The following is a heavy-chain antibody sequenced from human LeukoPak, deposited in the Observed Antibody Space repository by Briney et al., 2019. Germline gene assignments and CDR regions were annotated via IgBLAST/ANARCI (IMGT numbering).Heavy chain of an antibody. D-gene: IGHD3-22*01. J-gene: IGHJ4*02. Sequence: PSETLSLTCAVSGGSISSGGYSWSWIRQPPGKGLEWIGYIYHSGSTYYNPSLKSRVTTSVDRSKNQFSLKLSSVTAADTAVYYCARATGQVGDYYDSSGSFDYWGQGTLVTVSS. V-gene: IGHV4-30-2*01. CDR1: GGSISSGGYS. CDR3: ARATGQVGDYYDSSGSFDY. CDR2: IYHSGST.